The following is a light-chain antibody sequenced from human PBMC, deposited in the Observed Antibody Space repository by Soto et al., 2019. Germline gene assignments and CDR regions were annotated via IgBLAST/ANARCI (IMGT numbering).Light chain of an antibody. Sequence: DIQMTQSPSTLSASVGDRVTITCRASQSISTWLAWYQQKPGKAPKLMIYKASSLESGVPSWFSGSGSGTEFPLTISSLQPDDFSAYYCQQYNSYPWTFGQGTKVDIK. V-gene: IGKV1-5*03. CDR1: QSISTW. CDR3: QQYNSYPWT. J-gene: IGKJ1*01. CDR2: KAS.